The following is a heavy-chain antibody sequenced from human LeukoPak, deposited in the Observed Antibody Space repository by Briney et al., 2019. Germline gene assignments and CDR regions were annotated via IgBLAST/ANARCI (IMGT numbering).Heavy chain of an antibody. J-gene: IGHJ6*02. D-gene: IGHD3-3*01. CDR1: GYTLTELS. CDR3: ARDYGPTYYDFWSGYSLPYYGMDV. V-gene: IGHV1-24*01. Sequence: ASVKVSCKVSGYTLTELSMHWVRQAPGKGLEWMGGFDPVDGETIYAQKFQGRVTMTTDTSTSTAYMELRSLRSDDTAVYYCARDYGPTYYDFWSGYSLPYYGMDVWGQGTTVTVSS. CDR2: FDPVDGET.